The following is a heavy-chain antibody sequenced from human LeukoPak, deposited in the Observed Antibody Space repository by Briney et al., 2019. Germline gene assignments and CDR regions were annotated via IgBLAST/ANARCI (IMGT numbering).Heavy chain of an antibody. D-gene: IGHD3-22*01. CDR2: IYTSGST. V-gene: IGHV4-61*02. J-gene: IGHJ5*02. Sequence: SETLSLTCTVSGGSISSGSYYWSWIRQPAGKGLEWIGRIYTSGSTNYNPSLKSRVTISVDTSKNQFSLKLSSVTAADTAVYYCARASSASPYYYDSSGYYYDNWFDPWGQETLVTVSS. CDR1: GGSISSGSYY. CDR3: ARASSASPYYYDSSGYYYDNWFDP.